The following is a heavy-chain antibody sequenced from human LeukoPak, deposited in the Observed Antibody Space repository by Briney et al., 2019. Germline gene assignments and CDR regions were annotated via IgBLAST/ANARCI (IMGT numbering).Heavy chain of an antibody. CDR2: ISGSGDNI. J-gene: IGHJ3*02. CDR1: GFTFSSYS. V-gene: IGHV3-21*01. CDR3: ARDSGNYLDAFDI. D-gene: IGHD1-7*01. Sequence: GGSLRLSCATSGFTFSSYSMNWVRQAPGKGLEWVSVISGSGDNIYYADSVKGRFTISRDNAKNSLFLQMNSLRAEDTAVYYCARDSGNYLDAFDIWGQGTMVTVSS.